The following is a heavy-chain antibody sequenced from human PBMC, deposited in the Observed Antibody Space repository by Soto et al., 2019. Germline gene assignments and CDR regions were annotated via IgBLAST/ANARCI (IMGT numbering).Heavy chain of an antibody. CDR1: GFTFSNYW. Sequence: GGCLRLSWAASGFTFSNYWMHWVRQAPGKGLVWVSRITGDGRSRRYADSVEGRFTISRDNAKNTLYLHMNSLRADDTAMYYWLTLLGFPYAFDRWGQGTMGTASS. D-gene: IGHD3-3*01. CDR3: LTLLGFPYAFDR. J-gene: IGHJ3*02. CDR2: ITGDGRSR. V-gene: IGHV3-74*01.